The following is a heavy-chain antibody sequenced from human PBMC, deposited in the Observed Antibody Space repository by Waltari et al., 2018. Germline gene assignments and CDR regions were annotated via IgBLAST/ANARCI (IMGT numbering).Heavy chain of an antibody. CDR2: VFTSGLT. D-gene: IGHD3-22*01. J-gene: IGHJ3*02. V-gene: IGHV4-61*02. CDR3: AREWDHYDNSGKGAFEI. CDR1: GGSISSGGYY. Sequence: QVQLQESGPGLVKPSQNLSLTGIVSGGSISSGGYYGCWIRQPAGKGLEWIGRVFTSGLTNYNPSLKSRVTVSLDTSKNHFSLNLSSVTAADTAVYYCAREWDHYDNSGKGAFEIWGQGTLVTVSS.